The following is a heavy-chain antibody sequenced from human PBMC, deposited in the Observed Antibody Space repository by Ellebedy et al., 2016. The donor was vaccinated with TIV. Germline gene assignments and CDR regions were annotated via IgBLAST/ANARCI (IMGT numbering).Heavy chain of an antibody. CDR2: IYYSGET. Sequence: LRLSCTVSGDSISRGGYYLGWIRQHPGKGLEWIGSIYYSGETFYNPSLKSRATVSSEKSMNRFSLRLTSVTAADTAVYYCARLRVGASMPTDYWGPGTLVTVSS. CDR1: GDSISRGGYY. J-gene: IGHJ4*01. D-gene: IGHD1-26*01. CDR3: ARLRVGASMPTDY. V-gene: IGHV4-31*03.